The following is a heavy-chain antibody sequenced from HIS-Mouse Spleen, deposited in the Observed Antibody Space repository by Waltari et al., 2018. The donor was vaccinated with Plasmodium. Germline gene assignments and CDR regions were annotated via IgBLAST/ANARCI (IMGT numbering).Heavy chain of an antibody. J-gene: IGHJ2*01. CDR2: IKQDGSEK. D-gene: IGHD6-13*01. V-gene: IGHV3-7*01. Sequence: EVQLVESGGGLVQPGGSVSLSCAACGFTFSSYWMSWVLQAPGKGLEWVANIKQDGSEKYYVDSVKGRFTISRDNAKNSLYLQMNSLRAEDTAVYYCASSWYWYFDLWGRGTLVTVSS. CDR1: GFTFSSYW. CDR3: ASSWYWYFDL.